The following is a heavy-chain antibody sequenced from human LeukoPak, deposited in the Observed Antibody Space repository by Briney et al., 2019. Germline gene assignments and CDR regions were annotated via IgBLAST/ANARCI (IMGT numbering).Heavy chain of an antibody. V-gene: IGHV6-1*01. CDR3: ARSSNYVSWYFDL. D-gene: IGHD4-11*01. CDR2: TFYRSKWFN. CDR1: GDSVSNNSAA. J-gene: IGHJ2*01. Sequence: SQTLSLTCAISGDSVSNNSAAWTWIRQSPSRGLEWLGRTFYRSKWFNDYAVSLESRITINPDTSKNRFSLQLNSVTPEDTAVYYCARSSNYVSWYFDLWGRGTLVTVSS.